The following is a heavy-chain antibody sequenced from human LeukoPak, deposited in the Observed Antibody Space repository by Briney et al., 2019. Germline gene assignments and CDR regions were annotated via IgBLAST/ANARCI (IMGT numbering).Heavy chain of an antibody. V-gene: IGHV3-23*01. Sequence: PGGSLRLSCAASGFTFSSYAMSWVRQAPGKGLEWVSAISGSGGSAYYADSVKGRFTISRDNSKNTLYQQMNSVRAEDTAVYYCAKEKDGGNDYWGQGTLVTVSS. CDR2: ISGSGGSA. CDR1: GFTFSSYA. J-gene: IGHJ4*02. CDR3: AKEKDGGNDY. D-gene: IGHD4-23*01.